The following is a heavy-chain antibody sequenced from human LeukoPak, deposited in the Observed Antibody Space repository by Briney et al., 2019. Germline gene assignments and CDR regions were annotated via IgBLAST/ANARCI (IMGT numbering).Heavy chain of an antibody. CDR1: GFTFFNYW. Sequence: PGGSLRLSCEASGFTFFNYWMHWVGQAPGRGLVWVSRISSDGSSTSYADSVKGRFTISRDNAKSTLYLQMNSLRAEDTAVYYCARDIPTSAWYVDYWGQGTLVTVSS. J-gene: IGHJ4*02. CDR2: ISSDGSST. V-gene: IGHV3-74*01. CDR3: ARDIPTSAWYVDY. D-gene: IGHD2-21*01.